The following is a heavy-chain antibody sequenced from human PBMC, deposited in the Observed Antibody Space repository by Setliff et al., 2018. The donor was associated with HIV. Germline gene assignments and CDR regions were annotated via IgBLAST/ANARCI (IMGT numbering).Heavy chain of an antibody. J-gene: IGHJ5*02. CDR3: AGGAWDSSGYYYWFDP. CDR2: MNPESGNT. V-gene: IGHV1-8*01. CDR1: GYTFTSYD. D-gene: IGHD3-22*01. Sequence: GASVKVSCKASGYTFTSYDINWVRQATGQGLEWMGWMNPESGNTDYAQKFQGGVTMTRNTSISTAYMELSSLRSEDTAVYYCAGGAWDSSGYYYWFDPWGQGTLVTVSS.